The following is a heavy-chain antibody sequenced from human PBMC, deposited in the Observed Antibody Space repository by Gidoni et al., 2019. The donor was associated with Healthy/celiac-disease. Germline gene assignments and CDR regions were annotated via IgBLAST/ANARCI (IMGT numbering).Heavy chain of an antibody. CDR1: GYTFTSYA. CDR2: MNPNSGNT. V-gene: IGHV1-8*01. J-gene: IGHJ6*02. Sequence: QVQLVQSGAEVKKPGASVKVSCKASGYTFTSYAINWVRQATGQGLEWMGWMNPNSGNTGYAQKFQGRVTMTRNTAISTAYMELSSLRSEDTAVYYCARWGYYGSGSWGYYYGMDVWGQGTTVTVSS. CDR3: ARWGYYGSGSWGYYYGMDV. D-gene: IGHD3-10*01.